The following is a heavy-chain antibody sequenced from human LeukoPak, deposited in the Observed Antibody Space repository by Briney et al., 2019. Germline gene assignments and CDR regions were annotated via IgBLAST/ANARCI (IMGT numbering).Heavy chain of an antibody. D-gene: IGHD5-18*01. Sequence: GGSLRLSCAASGFTFSRYSMNWVRQAPGKGLEWVSSIISSGGVTYYADSVKGRFTISRDNSKNTVYLQMDSLRAEDSAVYYCAKNGGYSYGLYYFDYWGQGTLVTVSS. J-gene: IGHJ4*02. CDR1: GFTFSRYS. CDR3: AKNGGYSYGLYYFDY. V-gene: IGHV3-23*01. CDR2: IISSGGVT.